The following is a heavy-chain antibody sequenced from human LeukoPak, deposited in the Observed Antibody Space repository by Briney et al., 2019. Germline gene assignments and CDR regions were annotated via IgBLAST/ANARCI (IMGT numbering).Heavy chain of an antibody. D-gene: IGHD6-19*01. Sequence: GGSLSLSFAASGFTFSSYGMHWVRQAPGKGLEWVAVISYDGSNKYYADSVKGRFTISRDNSKNTLYLQMNSLRAEDTAVYYCAKDQWPDAFDIWGQGTMVTVSS. CDR2: ISYDGSNK. V-gene: IGHV3-30*18. J-gene: IGHJ3*02. CDR3: AKDQWPDAFDI. CDR1: GFTFSSYG.